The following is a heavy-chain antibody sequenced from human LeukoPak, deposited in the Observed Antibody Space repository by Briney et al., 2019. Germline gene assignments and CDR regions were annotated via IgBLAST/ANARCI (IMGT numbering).Heavy chain of an antibody. J-gene: IGHJ3*02. Sequence: SETLSLTCTISGGSSIDSHYWSWIRQPPGKGLAWIGEIYHSGSTNYNPSLKSRATISVDKSKGQFSLKLSSVTAADTAIYYCARKPTTSDAFDMWGQGTMVTVSS. CDR2: IYHSGST. CDR3: ARKPTTSDAFDM. D-gene: IGHD1-26*01. CDR1: GGSSIDSHY. V-gene: IGHV4-4*02.